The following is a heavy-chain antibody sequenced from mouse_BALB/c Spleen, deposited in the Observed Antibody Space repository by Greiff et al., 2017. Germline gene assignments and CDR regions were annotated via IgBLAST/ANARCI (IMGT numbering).Heavy chain of an antibody. V-gene: IGHV5-6*01. CDR2: ISSGGSYT. CDR3: ARHFYGYDPWFAY. Sequence: EVKLVESGGDLVKPGGSLKLSCAASGFTFSSYGMSWVRQTPDKRLEWVATISSGGSYTYYPDSVKGRFTISRDNAKNTLYLQMSSLKSEDTAMYYCARHFYGYDPWFAYWGQGTLVTVSA. J-gene: IGHJ3*01. D-gene: IGHD2-2*01. CDR1: GFTFSSYG.